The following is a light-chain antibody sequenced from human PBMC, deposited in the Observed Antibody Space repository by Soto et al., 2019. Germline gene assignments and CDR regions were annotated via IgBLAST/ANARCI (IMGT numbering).Light chain of an antibody. J-gene: IGKJ1*01. CDR1: QTISSW. Sequence: DIQMTQSPSTLSGSVGDRVTITCRASQTISSWLAWYQQKPGKAPKLLIYKASTLKSGVPSRFNGSGSGKEFTLTISSLQPDDFATYDCQHYNSYLEAFGQGTKVELK. CDR3: QHYNSYLEA. V-gene: IGKV1-5*03. CDR2: KAS.